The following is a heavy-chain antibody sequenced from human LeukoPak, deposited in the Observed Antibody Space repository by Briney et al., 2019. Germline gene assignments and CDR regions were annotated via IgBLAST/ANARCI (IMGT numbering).Heavy chain of an antibody. CDR3: AKDLSGYGSGSYYSGTRGN. D-gene: IGHD3-10*01. CDR2: ISGSGGST. V-gene: IGHV3-23*01. CDR1: GFTFSSYA. Sequence: GGSLRVSCAASGFTFSSYAMSWVRQAPGKGLEWVSAISGSGGSTYYADSVKGRFTISRDNSKNTLYLQMNSLRAEDTAVYYCAKDLSGYGSGSYYSGTRGNWGQGTLVTVSS. J-gene: IGHJ4*02.